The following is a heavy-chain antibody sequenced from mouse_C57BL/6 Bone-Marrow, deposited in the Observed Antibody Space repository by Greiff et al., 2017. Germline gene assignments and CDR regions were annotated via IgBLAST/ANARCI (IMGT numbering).Heavy chain of an antibody. V-gene: IGHV2-9*01. CDR2: IWGGGST. CDR1: GFSLTSYG. Sequence: VQGVESGPGLVAPSPSLSITCTVSGFSLTSYGVDWVRQPPGQGLEWLGVIWGGGSTNYNSPLMSRMRISKDNSKGQVVLKMNSLQTDDTAMDYCAKDDYDERYYAMDYWGQGTSVTVSS. D-gene: IGHD2-4*01. CDR3: AKDDYDERYYAMDY. J-gene: IGHJ4*01.